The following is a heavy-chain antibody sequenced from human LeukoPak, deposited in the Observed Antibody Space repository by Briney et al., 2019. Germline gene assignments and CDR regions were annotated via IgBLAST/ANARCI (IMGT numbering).Heavy chain of an antibody. J-gene: IGHJ4*02. CDR3: AKDRRYSSGWYNFDY. Sequence: SGGSLRLSCAAPGFTFSSYGMHWVRQAPGKGLEWVAFIRYDGSNKYYADSVKGRFTISRDNSKNTLYLQMNSLRAEDTAVYYCAKDRRYSSGWYNFDYWGQGTLVTVSS. CDR1: GFTFSSYG. CDR2: IRYDGSNK. V-gene: IGHV3-30*02. D-gene: IGHD6-19*01.